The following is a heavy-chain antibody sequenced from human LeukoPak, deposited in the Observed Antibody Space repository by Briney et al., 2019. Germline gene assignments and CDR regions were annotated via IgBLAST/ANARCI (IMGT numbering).Heavy chain of an antibody. J-gene: IGHJ4*02. CDR3: ARGFGWGNPTKLGGYYFDY. V-gene: IGHV4-30-2*01. CDR1: GGSISSGGYS. Sequence: PSETLSLTCAVSGGSISSGGYSWSWIRQPPGKGLEWIGYIYHSGSTYYNPSLKSRVTISVDRSKNQFSLKLSSVTAAGTAVYYCARGFGWGNPTKLGGYYFDYWGQGTLVTVSS. D-gene: IGHD7-27*01. CDR2: IYHSGST.